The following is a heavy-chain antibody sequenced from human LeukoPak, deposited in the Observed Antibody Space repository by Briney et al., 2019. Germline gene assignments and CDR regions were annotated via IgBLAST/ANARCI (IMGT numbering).Heavy chain of an antibody. CDR3: ARGRPEYYYDSSGYSRSDNWFDP. Sequence: GASVKVSCKASGYTFTSYAMHWVRQAPGQRLEWMGWINAGNGNTKYSQEFQGRVTITRDTSASTAYMELSSLRSEDMAVYYCARGRPEYYYDSSGYSRSDNWFDPWGQGTLVTVSS. J-gene: IGHJ5*02. D-gene: IGHD3-22*01. V-gene: IGHV1-3*03. CDR1: GYTFTSYA. CDR2: INAGNGNT.